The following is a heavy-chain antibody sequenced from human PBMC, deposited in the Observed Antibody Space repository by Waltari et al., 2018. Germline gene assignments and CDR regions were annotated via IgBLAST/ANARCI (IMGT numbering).Heavy chain of an antibody. V-gene: IGHV4-31*01. CDR2: IYYSGST. CDR1: GGSISSGGYY. D-gene: IGHD2-15*01. J-gene: IGHJ3*02. CDR3: ARVTDRYCSGGSCSNAFDI. Sequence: QVQLQESGPGLVKPSQTLSLTCTVSGGSISSGGYYWSWLRQHPGTGLEWIGYIYYSGSTYYNPSLKSLVTISVDTSKNQFSLKLSSVTAADTAVYYCARVTDRYCSGGSCSNAFDIWGQGTMVTVSS.